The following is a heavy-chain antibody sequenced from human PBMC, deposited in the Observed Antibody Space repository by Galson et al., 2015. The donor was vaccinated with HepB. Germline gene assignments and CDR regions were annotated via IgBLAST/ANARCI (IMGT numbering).Heavy chain of an antibody. J-gene: IGHJ4*02. Sequence: SLRLSCAASGFTFSSYTMNWVRQAPGKGLEWISYISTSSETIHYADSVKGRLTTSVDRSKNQFSLKLSSVTAADTAVYYCARVHPTMAAFDYWGLGTQVTVSS. CDR3: ARVHPTMAAFDY. CDR1: GFTFSSYT. D-gene: IGHD3-10*01. CDR2: ISTSSETI. V-gene: IGHV3-48*01.